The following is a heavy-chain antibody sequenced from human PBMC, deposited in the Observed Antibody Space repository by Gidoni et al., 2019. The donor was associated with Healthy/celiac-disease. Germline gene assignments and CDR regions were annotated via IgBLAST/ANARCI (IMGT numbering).Heavy chain of an antibody. Sequence: QVQLVESGGGVVQPGRSLRLSCAASGFTFSSYGMHWVRQAPGKGLEWVAVIWYDGSNKYYADSVKGRFTISRDNSKNTLYLQMNSLRAEDTAVYYCASGSSSVGTFDYWGQGTLVTVSS. CDR1: GFTFSSYG. CDR3: ASGSSSVGTFDY. V-gene: IGHV3-33*01. CDR2: IWYDGSNK. D-gene: IGHD6-13*01. J-gene: IGHJ4*02.